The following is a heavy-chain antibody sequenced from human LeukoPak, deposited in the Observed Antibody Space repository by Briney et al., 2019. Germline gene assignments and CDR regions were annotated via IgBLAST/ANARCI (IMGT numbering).Heavy chain of an antibody. J-gene: IGHJ6*04. CDR2: ISGSGGST. V-gene: IGHV3-23*01. CDR3: AELGIAMIGGV. Sequence: PGGTLRLSCAASGFTFSSYGMSWVRQAPGKGLEWVSAISGSGGSTYYADSVKGRFTISRDNAKNSLYLQMNSLRAEDTAVYYCAELGIAMIGGVWGKGTTVTISS. D-gene: IGHD3-10*02. CDR1: GFTFSSYG.